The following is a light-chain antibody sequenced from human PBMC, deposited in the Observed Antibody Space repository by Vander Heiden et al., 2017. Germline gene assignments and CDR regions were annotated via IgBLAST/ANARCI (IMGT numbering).Light chain of an antibody. CDR3: QQSYSTPRT. Sequence: DIQLTQSPSSLPASVGDRVTITCPASQSISSYLNWYQQKPGKAPKLLIYAASSLQSGVPSRFSGSGSGTDFTLTISSLQPEDFATYYCQQSYSTPRTFGQGTKLEIK. CDR1: QSISSY. CDR2: AAS. J-gene: IGKJ2*01. V-gene: IGKV1-39*01.